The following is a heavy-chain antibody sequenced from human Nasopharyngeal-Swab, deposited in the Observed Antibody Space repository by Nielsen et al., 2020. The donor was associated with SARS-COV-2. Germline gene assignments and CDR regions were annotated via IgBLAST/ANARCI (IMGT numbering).Heavy chain of an antibody. CDR3: ASGLDYYDSSGAGDAFDI. D-gene: IGHD3-22*01. CDR1: GYTFTSYA. J-gene: IGHJ3*02. V-gene: IGHV7-4-1*02. Sequence: ASVKVSCKASGYTFTSYAMNWVRQAPGQGLEWMGWINTNTGNPTYAQGFTGRFVFSLDTSVGTAYLQISSLKAEDTAVYYCASGLDYYDSSGAGDAFDIWGQGTMVTVSS. CDR2: INTNTGNP.